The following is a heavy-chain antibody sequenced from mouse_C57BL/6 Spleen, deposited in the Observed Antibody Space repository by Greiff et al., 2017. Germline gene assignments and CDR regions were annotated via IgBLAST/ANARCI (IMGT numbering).Heavy chain of an antibody. CDR3: AREGYYGSSLAY. Sequence: QVQLQQSGPELVKPGASVKISCKASGYAFSSSWMNWVKQRPGKGLEWIGRIYPGNGDTNYNGKFKGKATLTADKSSSTAYMQLSSLTSEDSAVYFCAREGYYGSSLAYWGQGTLVTVSA. CDR1: GYAFSSSW. CDR2: IYPGNGDT. D-gene: IGHD1-1*01. V-gene: IGHV1-82*01. J-gene: IGHJ3*01.